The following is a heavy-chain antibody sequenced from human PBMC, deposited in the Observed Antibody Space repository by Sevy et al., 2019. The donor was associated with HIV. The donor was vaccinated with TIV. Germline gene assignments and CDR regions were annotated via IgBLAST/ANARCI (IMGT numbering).Heavy chain of an antibody. J-gene: IGHJ4*02. CDR3: VKEGGGEGGDH. V-gene: IGHV3-30*02. D-gene: IGHD2-21*01. CDR2: IQYDGSNK. Sequence: GGSLRLSCAASGFSFSSYGMHWVRQAPGKGLEWMSYIQYDGSNKDYADSVKGRFTISRDNSKNTLYLQRNSVGVEDTAVFYCVKEGGGEGGDHWGQGTLVTVSS. CDR1: GFSFSSYG.